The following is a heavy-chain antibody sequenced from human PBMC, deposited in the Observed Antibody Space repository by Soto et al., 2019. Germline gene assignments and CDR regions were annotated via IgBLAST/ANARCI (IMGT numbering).Heavy chain of an antibody. CDR2: IYHSAST. D-gene: IGHD1-7*01. CDR3: ARNSTLTWNYDD. CDR1: GVSISSSNW. Sequence: QVQLQESGPGLVKPSGTLSLTCAVSGVSISSSNWWPWVRQPPGTGLEWIGEIYHSASTNYNPSLKSRVTISVDKSKNQFALKLTSVTAADTAVYYCARNSTLTWNYDDWGQGNLGTVSS. J-gene: IGHJ4*02. V-gene: IGHV4-4*02.